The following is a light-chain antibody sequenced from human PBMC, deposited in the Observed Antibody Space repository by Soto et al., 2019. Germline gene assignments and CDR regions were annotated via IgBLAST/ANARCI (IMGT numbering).Light chain of an antibody. CDR2: AAS. J-gene: IGKJ1*01. CDR1: QGISNY. V-gene: IGKV1-27*01. Sequence: IQMTQSKSSLSASVGDRVAITCRASQGISNYLAWYQQKPGKVPKLLIYAASTLQSGVPSRFSGSGSGTDFTLTISSLQPEDVATYYCQKYNSARRTFGHGTNVDIK. CDR3: QKYNSARRT.